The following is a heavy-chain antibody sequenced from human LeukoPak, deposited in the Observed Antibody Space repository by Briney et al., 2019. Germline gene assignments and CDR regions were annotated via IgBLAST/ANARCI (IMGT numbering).Heavy chain of an antibody. CDR2: IIPILGKA. Sequence: GSSVKVSCKASGGTFSSYAISWVRQAPGQGLEWMGRIIPILGKANYAQKFQGRVTMTRNTSISTAYMELSSLRSEDTAVYYCARVSETKLSPQRWLGDAFDIWGQGTMVTVSS. V-gene: IGHV1-69*04. CDR3: ARVSETKLSPQRWLGDAFDI. CDR1: GGTFSSYA. J-gene: IGHJ3*02. D-gene: IGHD6-19*01.